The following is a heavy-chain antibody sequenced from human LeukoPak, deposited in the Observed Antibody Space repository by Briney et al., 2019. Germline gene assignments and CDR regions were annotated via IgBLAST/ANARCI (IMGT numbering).Heavy chain of an antibody. V-gene: IGHV4-59*01. CDR2: TYYSAST. J-gene: IGHJ4*02. Sequence: SETLSLTCTVSGDPISGFYWAWIRQPPGRGLEWIGYTYYSASTNYNPSLKSRVTISSDTSKKQFSLKMSSVTAAETAVYYCARGQMSAVPLLDYWGQGALVTVSS. D-gene: IGHD3-3*01. CDR1: GDPISGFY. CDR3: ARGQMSAVPLLDY.